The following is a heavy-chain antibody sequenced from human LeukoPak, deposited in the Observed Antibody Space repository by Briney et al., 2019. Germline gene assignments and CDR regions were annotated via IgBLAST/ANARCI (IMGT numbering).Heavy chain of an antibody. CDR2: IKQDGSEK. V-gene: IGHV3-7*01. D-gene: IGHD3-10*01. CDR3: ARVGRLWFGVYAFDI. Sequence: PGGSLRLSCAASGFTFSSYWMSWVRQAPGKGLEWVANIKQDGSEKYYVDSVKGRFTISRDNAKNSLYLQMNSLRAEDTAVYYYARVGRLWFGVYAFDIWGQGTMVTVSS. J-gene: IGHJ3*02. CDR1: GFTFSSYW.